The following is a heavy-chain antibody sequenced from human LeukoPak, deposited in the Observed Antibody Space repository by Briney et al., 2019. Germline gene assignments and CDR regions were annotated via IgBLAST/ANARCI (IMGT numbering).Heavy chain of an antibody. Sequence: ASVKVSCKASGYTFTSYGINWVRQAPGQGLEWMGWISAYNGNTNYAQELQGRVTMTTDTSTTTAYMELRSLRSDDTAVYYCARPQEEDGYNYNWAFDYWGQGTLVTVSS. D-gene: IGHD5-24*01. J-gene: IGHJ4*02. CDR2: ISAYNGNT. CDR3: ARPQEEDGYNYNWAFDY. V-gene: IGHV1-18*01. CDR1: GYTFTSYG.